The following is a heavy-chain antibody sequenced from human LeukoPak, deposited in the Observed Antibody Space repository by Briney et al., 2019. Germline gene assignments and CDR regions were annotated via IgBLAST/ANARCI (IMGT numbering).Heavy chain of an antibody. Sequence: ASVKVSCKASGYTFTSYYMHWVRQAPGQGLEWMGIINPSGGSTSYAQKFQGRVTMTRDTSTSTVYMELSSLRSEDTAVYYCARFAYGSSSWYGILDYWDQGTLVTVSS. D-gene: IGHD6-13*01. CDR3: ARFAYGSSSWYGILDY. J-gene: IGHJ4*02. CDR2: INPSGGST. V-gene: IGHV1-46*01. CDR1: GYTFTSYY.